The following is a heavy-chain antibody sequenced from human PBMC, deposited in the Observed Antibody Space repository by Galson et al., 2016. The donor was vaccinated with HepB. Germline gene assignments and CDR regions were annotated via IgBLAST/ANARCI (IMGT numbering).Heavy chain of an antibody. CDR1: GFTFSTYS. D-gene: IGHD6-19*01. Sequence: SLRLSCAASGFTFSTYSMTWVRQAPGKGLDWVSSISTSSSYIHYADSVKGRFTISRDNAKNSLYLQMNSLRAEDTAVYYCARVRSGWYFDIWGQGTMVTVSS. CDR3: ARVRSGWYFDI. CDR2: ISTSSSYI. V-gene: IGHV3-21*01. J-gene: IGHJ3*02.